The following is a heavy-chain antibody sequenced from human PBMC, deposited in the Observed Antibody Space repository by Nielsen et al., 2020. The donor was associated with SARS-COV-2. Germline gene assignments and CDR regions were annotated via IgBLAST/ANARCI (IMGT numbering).Heavy chain of an antibody. J-gene: IGHJ1*01. D-gene: IGHD3-22*01. Sequence: SLKISCAASGFTFDDYAMHWVRQAPGKGLEWVSRISWNSRGVGYGDSVKGRFTISRDNAKKSLYLQMNNLRAEDTALYYCVKGFYYDSSGYLRAEYLQDWARAPWSPSHQ. CDR2: ISWNSRGV. CDR3: VKGFYYDSSGYLRAEYLQD. V-gene: IGHV3-9*01. CDR1: GFTFDDYA.